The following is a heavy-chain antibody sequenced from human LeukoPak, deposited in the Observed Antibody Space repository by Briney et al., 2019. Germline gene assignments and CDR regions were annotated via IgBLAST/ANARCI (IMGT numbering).Heavy chain of an antibody. J-gene: IGHJ4*02. CDR2: IYHSGST. V-gene: IGHV4-30-2*01. CDR3: ARGDYGGNSPFDY. D-gene: IGHD4-23*01. Sequence: TLSLTCAVSSGSISSGGYSWSWIRQPPGKGLEWIGYIYHSGSTYYNPSLKSRVTISVDRSKNQFSLKLSSVTAADTAVYYCARGDYGGNSPFDYWGQGTLVTVSS. CDR1: SGSISSGGYS.